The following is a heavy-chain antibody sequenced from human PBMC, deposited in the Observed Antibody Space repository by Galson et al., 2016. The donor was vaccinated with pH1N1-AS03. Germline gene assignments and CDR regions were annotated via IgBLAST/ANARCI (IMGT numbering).Heavy chain of an antibody. CDR2: INVGSGNT. Sequence: SVKVSCKASGHNFTNYAIHWVRQAPGQRLEWMGRINVGSGNTKYSQKFQGRVTMTRDTSASTAYMELSSLTSDDTSVYYCARGVLEAVIDYWGQGSLVTVSS. CDR1: GHNFTNYA. J-gene: IGHJ4*02. V-gene: IGHV1-3*01. D-gene: IGHD3-3*01. CDR3: ARGVLEAVIDY.